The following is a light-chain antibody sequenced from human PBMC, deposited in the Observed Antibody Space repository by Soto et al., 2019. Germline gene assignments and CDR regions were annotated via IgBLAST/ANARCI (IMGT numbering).Light chain of an antibody. Sequence: DIQMTQCPSSLSASVGDRFTITCMASQSISSYLNWYQQKPGKAPKLLIYAASSLQSGVPSRFSGSGSGTDFTLTISSLEPEDSAVYYCQQRSNWPSITFGQGTRLDIK. CDR3: QQRSNWPSIT. CDR2: AAS. CDR1: QSISSY. V-gene: IGKV1-39*01. J-gene: IGKJ5*01.